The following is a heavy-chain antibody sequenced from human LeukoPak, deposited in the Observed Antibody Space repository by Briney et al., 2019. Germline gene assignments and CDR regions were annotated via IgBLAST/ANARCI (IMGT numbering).Heavy chain of an antibody. Sequence: KPSETLSLTCTVSGGSISSHYWSWIRHPAGRSLEWLGRVWTTGSTAYNPSYKSRLTMSMDKSKNQLSLKLTSITAADTAVYYCARVRAYAHFVGSFDLWGRGALVTVSS. CDR3: ARVRAYAHFVGSFDL. CDR2: VWTTGST. J-gene: IGHJ2*01. CDR1: GGSISSHY. V-gene: IGHV4-4*07. D-gene: IGHD1-26*01.